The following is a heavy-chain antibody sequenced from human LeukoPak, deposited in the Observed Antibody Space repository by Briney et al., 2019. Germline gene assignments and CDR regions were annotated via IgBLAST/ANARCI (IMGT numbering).Heavy chain of an antibody. V-gene: IGHV3-7*01. D-gene: IGHD1-14*01. CDR2: INQGGSDK. J-gene: IGHJ4*02. CDR3: TRDRSRAEDD. Sequence: GGSLRLSCAASGFTFSGHWMSWVRQAPGKGLEWVANINQGGSDKYYVDSVKGRFTISRDNVNNLLYLQMNSLRGEDTAVYYCTRDRSRAEDDWGQGTLVTVSS. CDR1: GFTFSGHW.